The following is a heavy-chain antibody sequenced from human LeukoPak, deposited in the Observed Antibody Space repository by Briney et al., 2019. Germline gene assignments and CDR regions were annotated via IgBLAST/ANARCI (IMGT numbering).Heavy chain of an antibody. D-gene: IGHD3-22*01. CDR3: ASGSGYHDY. CDR2: ISSSNLYI. V-gene: IGHV3-21*01. Sequence: PGGSLRLSCATSGFTFSNYAMHWVRQAPGKGLEWVSSISSSNLYIYYADSVKGRFIISRDNAKNSLYLQMTSLRAEDTALYYCASGSGYHDYWGQGTLVTVSS. J-gene: IGHJ4*02. CDR1: GFTFSNYA.